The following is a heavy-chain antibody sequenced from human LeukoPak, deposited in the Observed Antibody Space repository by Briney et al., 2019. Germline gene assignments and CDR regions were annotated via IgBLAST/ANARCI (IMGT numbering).Heavy chain of an antibody. CDR2: ISYSGSSP. Sequence: PGGSLRLSCAASGIRFDRYAMTWVRQAPGKGLEWVSAISYSGSSPYYGDSAKDRFTISRDNSKNTVYLQMNSLRDEDTALYYCAKDSSVLPNALDLWGQGTMVTVSS. CDR3: AKDSSVLPNALDL. V-gene: IGHV3-23*01. D-gene: IGHD4/OR15-4a*01. J-gene: IGHJ3*01. CDR1: GIRFDRYA.